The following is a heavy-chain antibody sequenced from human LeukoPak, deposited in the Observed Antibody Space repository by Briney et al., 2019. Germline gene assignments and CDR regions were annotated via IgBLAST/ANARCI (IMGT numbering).Heavy chain of an antibody. CDR1: GYTFTSYY. V-gene: IGHV1-46*01. CDR2: INPSGGST. Sequence: ASVKVSCKASGYTFTSYYMHWVRQAPGQGLEWMGIINPSGGSTSYAQKFQGRVTMTRDMSTSTVYMELSSLRSEDTAVYYCARSARQGGFDYWGQGTLVTVSS. J-gene: IGHJ4*02. CDR3: ARSARQGGFDY.